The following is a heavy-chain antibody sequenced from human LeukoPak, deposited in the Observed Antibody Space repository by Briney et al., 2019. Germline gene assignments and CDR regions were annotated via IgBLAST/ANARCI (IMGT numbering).Heavy chain of an antibody. Sequence: PGGSLRLSCTASGFTFDTYGMTWVRQAPGKGLEWVANIKQDGSEQQYGDSMKGRFTISRDNARNSLYLQMDSLRGEDTAVYYCAKEGGYCSGGSCYSRYYYYMDVWGKGTTVTVSS. D-gene: IGHD2-15*01. CDR2: IKQDGSEQ. V-gene: IGHV3-7*01. J-gene: IGHJ6*03. CDR3: AKEGGYCSGGSCYSRYYYYMDV. CDR1: GFTFDTYG.